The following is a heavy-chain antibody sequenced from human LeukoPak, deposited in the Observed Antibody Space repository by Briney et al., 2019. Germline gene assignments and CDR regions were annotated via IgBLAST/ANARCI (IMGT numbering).Heavy chain of an antibody. CDR1: GFTFSSYA. Sequence: GGSLRLSCAASGFTFSSYAMSWVRQAPGKGLEWVSYISGSGGSIYYADFVKGRFTISRDNSKNTLYLQMNSLRAEDTAVYYCAKDLTGYSSSYYFDYWGQGTLVTVSS. V-gene: IGHV3-23*01. CDR2: ISGSGGSI. J-gene: IGHJ4*02. CDR3: AKDLTGYSSSYYFDY. D-gene: IGHD6-13*01.